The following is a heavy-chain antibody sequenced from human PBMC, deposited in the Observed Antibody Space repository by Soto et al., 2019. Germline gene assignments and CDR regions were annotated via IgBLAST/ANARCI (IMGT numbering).Heavy chain of an antibody. CDR1: GGSISSGGYY. J-gene: IGHJ4*02. V-gene: IGHV4-31*03. CDR3: AKDGDSITRNKPLDY. D-gene: IGHD2-2*01. Sequence: SETLSLTCTVSGGSISSGGYYWSWIRQHPGKGLEWIGYIYYSGSTYYNPSLKSRVTISVDTSKNQFSLKLSSVTAADTAVYYCAKDGDSITRNKPLDYWGQGTLVTVSS. CDR2: IYYSGST.